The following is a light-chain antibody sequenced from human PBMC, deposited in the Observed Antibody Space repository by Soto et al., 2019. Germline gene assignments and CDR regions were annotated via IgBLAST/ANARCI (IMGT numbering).Light chain of an antibody. J-gene: IGKJ4*01. V-gene: IGKV2-28*01. Sequence: EIVMTQSPLSLPVTPGEPASISCRSSQSLLHSDGYNYLAWYLQKPGXXPXLLIDLASSRASGVPDRLSGSGSGTDFTLKISRVEAEDVGVYYCMQALQTPTFGGGTKVDIK. CDR1: QSLLHSDGYNY. CDR3: MQALQTPT. CDR2: LAS.